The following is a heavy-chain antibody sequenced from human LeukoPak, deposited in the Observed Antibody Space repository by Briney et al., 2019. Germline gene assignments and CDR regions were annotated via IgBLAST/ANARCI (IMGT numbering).Heavy chain of an antibody. Sequence: PGGSLTLSCAASGFTFSSYSMNWVRQAPGKGLEWVSSISSSSSYIYYADSVKGRITISRDNAKNSLYLQMNSLRAEDTAVYYCARDWPTIAAAGTIPEYFQHWGQSTMVTVSS. CDR3: ARDWPTIAAAGTIPEYFQH. CDR1: GFTFSSYS. CDR2: ISSSSSYI. J-gene: IGHJ1*01. V-gene: IGHV3-21*01. D-gene: IGHD6-13*01.